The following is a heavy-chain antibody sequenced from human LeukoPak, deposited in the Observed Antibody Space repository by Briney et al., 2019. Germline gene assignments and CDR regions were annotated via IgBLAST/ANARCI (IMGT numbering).Heavy chain of an antibody. CDR3: ARAGYWGLTVDY. D-gene: IGHD7-27*01. V-gene: IGHV4-34*01. J-gene: IGHJ4*02. CDR2: INHSGST. CDR1: GGSFSGYY. Sequence: SETLSLTCAVYGGSFSGYYWSWLRQPPEKGLEWIGEINHSGSTNYNPSLKSRVTISVDTSKNQFSLKLSSVTAADTGVYYCARAGYWGLTVDYWGRGTLVTLSS.